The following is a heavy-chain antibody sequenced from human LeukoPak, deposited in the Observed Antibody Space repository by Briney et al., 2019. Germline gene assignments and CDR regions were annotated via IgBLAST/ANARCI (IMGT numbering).Heavy chain of an antibody. Sequence: PSETLCLTCAVYGGSFSGYYWSWIRQPPGKGLEWIGEINHSGSTNYNPSLKSRVTISVDTSKNQFSLKLSSVTAADTAVYYCASVRANDILTGYYSSDVDYWGQGTLVTVSS. CDR3: ASVRANDILTGYYSSDVDY. D-gene: IGHD3-9*01. V-gene: IGHV4-34*01. CDR2: INHSGST. J-gene: IGHJ4*02. CDR1: GGSFSGYY.